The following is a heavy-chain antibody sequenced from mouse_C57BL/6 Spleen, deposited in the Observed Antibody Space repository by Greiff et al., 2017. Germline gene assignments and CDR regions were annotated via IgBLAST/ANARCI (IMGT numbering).Heavy chain of an antibody. CDR3: ARGGRWLLFFDF. D-gene: IGHD2-3*01. CDR1: GYTFTDYN. J-gene: IGHJ2*01. Sequence: EVQLPQSGPELVKPGASVKIPCKASGYTFTDYNMDWVKQSHGKSLEWIGDINPNNGGTIYNQKFKGQATLTVDTSSRTAYMELRSLTSEDTAVYYCARGGRWLLFFDFWGQGTTLTVSS. CDR2: INPNNGGT. V-gene: IGHV1-18*01.